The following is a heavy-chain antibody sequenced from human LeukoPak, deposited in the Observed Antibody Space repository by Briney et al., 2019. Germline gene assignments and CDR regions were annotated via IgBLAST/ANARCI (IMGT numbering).Heavy chain of an antibody. CDR1: GGSFSGYY. Sequence: SETLSLTCAVYGGSFSGYYWSWIRQPPGKGLEWIGEINHSGSTNYNPSLKSRVTISVDTSKNQFSLKLSSVTAADTAVYYCARRIYYGSGSYHNWFDPWGQGTLVTVSS. CDR3: ARRIYYGSGSYHNWFDP. CDR2: INHSGST. D-gene: IGHD3-10*01. J-gene: IGHJ5*02. V-gene: IGHV4-34*01.